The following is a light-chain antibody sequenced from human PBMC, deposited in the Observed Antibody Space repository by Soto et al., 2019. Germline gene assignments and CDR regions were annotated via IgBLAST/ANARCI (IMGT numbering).Light chain of an antibody. CDR3: QQYDTSPIT. CDR2: GAS. J-gene: IGKJ5*01. V-gene: IGKV3-20*01. CDR1: QSVSSSY. Sequence: EIVLTQSPGTLSLSPGERATLSCMASQSVSSSYLAWYQQKPGQAPRLLIYGASSRATGIPDRFSGSGSGTDFALTITPLEPEDFVVYFCQQYDTSPITFGQGTRLENK.